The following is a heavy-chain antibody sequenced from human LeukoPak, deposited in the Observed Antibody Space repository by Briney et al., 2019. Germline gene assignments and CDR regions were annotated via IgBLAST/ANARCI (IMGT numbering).Heavy chain of an antibody. D-gene: IGHD3-22*01. CDR1: GGSISSGSYY. V-gene: IGHV4-61*02. CDR2: IYTSGST. J-gene: IGHJ4*02. CDR3: ARDTYYYESSGYALFDY. Sequence: KPSQTLSLTCTVSGGSISSGSYYWSWIRQPAGKGLEWIGRIYTSGSTNYNPSLKSRVTISVDTSKNQFSLKLSSVTAADTAVYYCARDTYYYESSGYALFDYWGQGTLVTVSS.